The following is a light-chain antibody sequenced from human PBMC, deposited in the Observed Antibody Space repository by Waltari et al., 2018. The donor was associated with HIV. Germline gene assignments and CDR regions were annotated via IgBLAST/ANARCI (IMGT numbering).Light chain of an antibody. CDR2: SNN. Sequence: QSVLTQPPSASGTPGQRVTISCSGSSSNIGSNTVNWYQQLPGTAPKVLIYSNNQRPPGVPDRLSGSKSGTSASLAISGLQSDDEADYYCATWDDSLNGYVFGTGTKVTVL. V-gene: IGLV1-44*01. J-gene: IGLJ1*01. CDR1: SSNIGSNT. CDR3: ATWDDSLNGYV.